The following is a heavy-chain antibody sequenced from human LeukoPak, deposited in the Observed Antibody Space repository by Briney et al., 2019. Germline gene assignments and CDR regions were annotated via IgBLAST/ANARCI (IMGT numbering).Heavy chain of an antibody. CDR1: GFTFSNYP. Sequence: GGSLRLSCAASGFTFSNYPMNWVRQAPGKGLEWVSGFSTSGGNTYYADSVKGRFTISRDNSKNTVYLQMNSLRADDTAVYYCAVRGVTYAFDYWGQGTLVTVSS. CDR2: FSTSGGNT. CDR3: AVRGVTYAFDY. V-gene: IGHV3-23*01. J-gene: IGHJ4*02. D-gene: IGHD3-10*01.